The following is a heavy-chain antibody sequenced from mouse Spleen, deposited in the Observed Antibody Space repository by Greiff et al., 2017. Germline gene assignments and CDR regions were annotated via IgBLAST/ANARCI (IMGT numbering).Heavy chain of an antibody. CDR1: GYTFTGYW. V-gene: IGHV1-9*01. D-gene: IGHD1-1*01. CDR2: ILPGSGST. J-gene: IGHJ2*01. Sequence: QVQLKQSGAELMKPGASVKLSCKATGYTFTGYWIEWVKQRPGHGLEWIGEILPGSGSTNYNEKFKGKATFTADTSSNTAYMQHSSLTTEDSAIYYCARRVYYYGRGYFDYWGQGTTLTVSS. CDR3: ARRVYYYGRGYFDY.